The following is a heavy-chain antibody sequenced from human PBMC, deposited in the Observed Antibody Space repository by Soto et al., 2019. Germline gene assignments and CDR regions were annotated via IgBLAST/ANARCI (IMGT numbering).Heavy chain of an antibody. V-gene: IGHV4-30-2*01. CDR1: GGSISSGGYS. J-gene: IGHJ4*02. Sequence: QLQLQESGSGLVKPSQTLSLTCAVSGGSISSGGYSWSWIRQPPGKGLEWIGYIYHSGSTYYNPSLQSPVTISVHRSKNQFALKLSSVTAAAAAGYYFVPLRAGYDIRGHAYWCQGTLVTVSS. CDR2: IYHSGST. CDR3: VPLRAGYDIRGHAY. D-gene: IGHD3-9*01.